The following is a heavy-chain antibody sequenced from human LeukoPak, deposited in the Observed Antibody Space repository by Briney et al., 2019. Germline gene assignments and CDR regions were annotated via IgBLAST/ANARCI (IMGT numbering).Heavy chain of an antibody. CDR2: IYHSGST. D-gene: IGHD3-3*01. V-gene: IGHV4-30-2*01. J-gene: IGHJ5*02. CDR3: ARVHDFWSGYYHGVWFDP. CDR1: GGSISSGGYS. Sequence: TLSLTCAVSGGSISSGGYSWSWIRQPPGKGLEWIVYIYHSGSTYYNPSLKSRVTISVDRSKNQFSLKLSSVTAADTAVYYCARVHDFWSGYYHGVWFDPWGQGTLVTVSS.